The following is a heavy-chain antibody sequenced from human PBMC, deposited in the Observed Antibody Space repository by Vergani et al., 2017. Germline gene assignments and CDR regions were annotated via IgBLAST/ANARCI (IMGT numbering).Heavy chain of an antibody. J-gene: IGHJ5*02. CDR3: ARHVGYGDSNYPGDWFDP. CDR2: IHRSGST. CDR1: GSSIRSQKY. D-gene: IGHD4-17*01. V-gene: IGHV4-38-2*02. Sequence: QVQLQESGPGLVKPSETLSLTCTVSGSSIRSQKYWAWIRQSPGKGLEWIGTIHRSGSTYYNPSLKKPVVISVDSSEDQFSLKLTSVTAADTALYYCARHVGYGDSNYPGDWFDPWGQGTLVSVSS.